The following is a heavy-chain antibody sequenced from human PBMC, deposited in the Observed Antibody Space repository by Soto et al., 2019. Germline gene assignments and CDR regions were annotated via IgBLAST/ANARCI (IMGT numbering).Heavy chain of an antibody. CDR2: IYYSGST. D-gene: IGHD3-16*02. CDR1: GGSISSGGYY. CDR3: ARELGDYIWGSYRPTGAFDI. J-gene: IGHJ3*02. V-gene: IGHV4-31*01. Sequence: QVQLQESGPGLVKPSQTLSLTCTVSGGSISSGGYYWSWIRQHPGKGLEWIGYIYYSGSTYYNPSLKGPVTIFVDPAKNQVSLKLSSVASADTAVYYCARELGDYIWGSYRPTGAFDIWGQGTMVTVSS.